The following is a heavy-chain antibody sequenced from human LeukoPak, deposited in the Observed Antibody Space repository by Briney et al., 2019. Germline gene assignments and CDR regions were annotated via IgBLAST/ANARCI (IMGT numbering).Heavy chain of an antibody. D-gene: IGHD5-18*01. CDR3: ARNSPERGYSYGPLDNYFDY. CDR2: IEQDGSEK. J-gene: IGHJ4*02. Sequence: GGSLSLSCAAAGFTFSNYWMNWVRQAPGKGLEWVANIEQDGSEKYYVDSVKGRFTISRDNAKNSLYLQMNSLRAEDTAVYYCARNSPERGYSYGPLDNYFDYWGQGALVTVSS. V-gene: IGHV3-7*01. CDR1: GFTFSNYW.